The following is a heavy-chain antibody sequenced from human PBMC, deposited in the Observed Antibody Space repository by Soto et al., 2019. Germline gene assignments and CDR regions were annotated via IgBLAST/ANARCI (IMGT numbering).Heavy chain of an antibody. V-gene: IGHV4-61*08. CDR1: GGSVSSGDYF. J-gene: IGHJ6*02. D-gene: IGHD3-10*01. CDR3: ARSPNYYYYGFDV. Sequence: SETLSLTCTVSGGSVSSGDYFWSWLRQSPGKRLEWIAYIYYSGSTNYNPSLKSRATIPVDTSKSQVSLTLTSMTAADAALYYCARSPNYYYYGFDVWGQGTAVTVSS. CDR2: IYYSGST.